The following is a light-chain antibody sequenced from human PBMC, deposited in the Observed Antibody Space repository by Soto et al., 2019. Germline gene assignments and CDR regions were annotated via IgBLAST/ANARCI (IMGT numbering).Light chain of an antibody. CDR3: QQYGSSPPYT. CDR2: GAS. CDR1: QSVSSSY. V-gene: IGKV3-20*01. J-gene: IGKJ2*01. Sequence: EIVLTQSPGTLSLSPGERATLSCRASQSVSSSYLAWYQQKPGQAPRLLIYGASSRATGIPDRFSGSGSGIDFTLTISRLEPEEFAVYYCQQYGSSPPYTFGQGTKLEIK.